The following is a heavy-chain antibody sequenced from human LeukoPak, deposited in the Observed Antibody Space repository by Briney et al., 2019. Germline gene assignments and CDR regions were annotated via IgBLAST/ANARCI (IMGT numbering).Heavy chain of an antibody. CDR2: ISGSGGST. CDR3: AKVPPYYYDSSGYEYYFDY. J-gene: IGHJ4*02. D-gene: IGHD3-22*01. V-gene: IGHV3-23*01. CDR1: GFTFSSDA. Sequence: PGGSLRLSCAASGFTFSSDAMSWVRQAPGKGLEWVSAISGSGGSTFYADSVKGRFTISRDNSKNTLYLQMNRMRAEDTAIYYCAKVPPYYYDSSGYEYYFDYWGQGTPVTVSS.